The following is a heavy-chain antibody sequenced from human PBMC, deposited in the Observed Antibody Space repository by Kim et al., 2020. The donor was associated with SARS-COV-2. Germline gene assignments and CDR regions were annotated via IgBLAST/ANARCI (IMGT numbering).Heavy chain of an antibody. D-gene: IGHD7-27*01. CDR2: ISVTDAI. Sequence: GGSLRLSCAASGFTFTTYNMNWVRQAPGKGLEWISYISVTDAIYYADSVKGRFTIFRDYAKYSLDLQMNSLRDEDTAVYYCARDWNWGIDVWGQGILVTV. CDR1: GFTFTTYN. J-gene: IGHJ4*02. CDR3: ARDWNWGIDV. V-gene: IGHV3-48*02.